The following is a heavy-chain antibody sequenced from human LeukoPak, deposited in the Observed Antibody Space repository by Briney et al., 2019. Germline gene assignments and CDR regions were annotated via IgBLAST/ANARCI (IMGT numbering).Heavy chain of an antibody. V-gene: IGHV4-39*07. CDR2: IYYSGST. Sequence: PSETLSLTCTVSGGSISSSSYYWGWIRQPPGKGLEWIGSIYYSGSTYYNPSLKSRVTISVDTSKNQFSLKLSSVTAADTAVYYCARAIVAAAAIFDYWGQGTLVTVSS. D-gene: IGHD6-13*01. CDR1: GGSISSSSYY. J-gene: IGHJ4*02. CDR3: ARAIVAAAAIFDY.